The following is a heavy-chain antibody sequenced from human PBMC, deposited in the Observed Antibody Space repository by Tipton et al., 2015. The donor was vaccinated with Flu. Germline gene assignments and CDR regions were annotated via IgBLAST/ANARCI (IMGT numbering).Heavy chain of an antibody. Sequence: QSGAEVKKPGASVKVSCKASGYTFTSYGISWVRQAPGQGLEWMGWISAYNGNTNYAQRLQGRVTMTTDTSTSTAYMELRSLRSDDTAVYYCARGGLSDGYGDYGGVDYWGQGTLVTVSS. CDR2: ISAYNGNT. CDR3: ARGGLSDGYGDYGGVDY. CDR1: GYTFTSYG. V-gene: IGHV1-18*04. J-gene: IGHJ4*02. D-gene: IGHD4-17*01.